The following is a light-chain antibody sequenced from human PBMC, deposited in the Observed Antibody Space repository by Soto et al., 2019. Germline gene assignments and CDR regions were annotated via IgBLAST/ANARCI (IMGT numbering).Light chain of an antibody. CDR3: QQYGSSRT. CDR1: QSVSSNY. V-gene: IGKV3-20*01. J-gene: IGKJ5*01. Sequence: EIVLTQSPGTLSLSPGERATLSCRASQSVSSNYLAWYQQKPGQAPRLLIYGASSRATGIPDRFSGSGSGTDFTFTISRLEPEDFSVYYCQQYGSSRTFGQGTRLEIK. CDR2: GAS.